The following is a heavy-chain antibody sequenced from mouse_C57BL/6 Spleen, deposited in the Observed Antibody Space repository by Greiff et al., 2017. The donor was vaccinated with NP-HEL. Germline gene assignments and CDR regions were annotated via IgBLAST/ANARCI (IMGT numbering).Heavy chain of an antibody. J-gene: IGHJ4*01. CDR3: ARHAMDY. V-gene: IGHV5-12*01. Sequence: EVKLVESGGGLVQPGGSLKLSCAASGFTFSDYYMYWVRQTPERRLEWVAYISNGGGSTYYPDTVKGRFTISRDNAKNTLYLQMSRLKSEDTAMYYCARHAMDYWGQGTSVTVSS. CDR2: ISNGGGST. CDR1: GFTFSDYY.